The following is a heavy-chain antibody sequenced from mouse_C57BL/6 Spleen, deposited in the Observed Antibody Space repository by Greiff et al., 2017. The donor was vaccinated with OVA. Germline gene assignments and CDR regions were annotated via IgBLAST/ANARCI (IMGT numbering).Heavy chain of an antibody. CDR1: GSTFTSYW. CDR2: IDPSDSYT. J-gene: IGHJ2*01. Sequence: QVQLQQPGAELVKPGASVKLSCKASGSTFTSYWMQWVKQRPGQGLEWIGEIDPSDSYTNYNQKFKGKATLTVDTSSSTAYMQLSSLTSEDSAVYYCARFRERNYFDYWGQGTTLTVSS. V-gene: IGHV1-50*01. CDR3: ARFRERNYFDY. D-gene: IGHD3-1*01.